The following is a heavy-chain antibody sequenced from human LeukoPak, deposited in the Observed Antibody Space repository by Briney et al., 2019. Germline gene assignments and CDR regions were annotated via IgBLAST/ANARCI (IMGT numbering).Heavy chain of an antibody. CDR2: IIPILGIA. CDR3: ARDEVCSGGSCEGAPFDY. J-gene: IGHJ4*02. Sequence: SVKVSCKASGGTFSSYAISWVRQAPGQGLEWMGRIIPILGIANYAQKFQGRVTITADKSTSTAYMELSSLRSEDTAVYYCARDEVCSGGSCEGAPFDYWGQGTLVTVSS. D-gene: IGHD2-15*01. CDR1: GGTFSSYA. V-gene: IGHV1-69*04.